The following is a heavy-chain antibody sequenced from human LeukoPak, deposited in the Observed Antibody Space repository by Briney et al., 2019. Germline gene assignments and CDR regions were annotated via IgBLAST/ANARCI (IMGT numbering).Heavy chain of an antibody. CDR1: GFTLSSYS. CDR3: AELGITMIGGV. D-gene: IGHD3-10*02. CDR2: ISSSSSTI. V-gene: IGHV3-48*01. J-gene: IGHJ6*04. Sequence: PGGSLRLSCAASGFTLSSYSMNWVRQAPGKGLEWVSYISSSSSTIYYVDSVKGRFTISRDNAKNSLYLQMNSLRAEDTAVYYCAELGITMIGGVWGKGTTVTISS.